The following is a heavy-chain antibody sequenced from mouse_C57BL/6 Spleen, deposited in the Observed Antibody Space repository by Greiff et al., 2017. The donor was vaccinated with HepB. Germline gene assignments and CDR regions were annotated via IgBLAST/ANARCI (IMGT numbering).Heavy chain of an antibody. V-gene: IGHV5-4*01. J-gene: IGHJ4*01. CDR3: ARDRIYYYGSSYWDYAMDY. CDR1: GFTFSSYA. Sequence: EVHLVESGGGLVKPGGSLKLSCAASGFTFSSYAMSWVRQTPEKRLEWVATISDGGSYTYYPDNVKGRFTISRDNAKNNLYLQMSHLKSEDTAMYYCARDRIYYYGSSYWDYAMDYWGQGTSVTVSS. CDR2: ISDGGSYT. D-gene: IGHD1-1*01.